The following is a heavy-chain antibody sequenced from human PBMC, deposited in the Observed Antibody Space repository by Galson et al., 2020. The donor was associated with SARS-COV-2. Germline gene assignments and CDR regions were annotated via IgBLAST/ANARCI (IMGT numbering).Heavy chain of an antibody. CDR3: ARDSFAYGSGTLVD. J-gene: IGHJ4*01. V-gene: IGHV3-7*03. Sequence: GGSLRLSCATSGFNIADHWMTWVRQAPGKGLEWVAAIKQDENEKYYVDSVKGRFTISRDNTKNSVYLQMHSPRAGDTALYYCARDSFAYGSGTLVDWGHGTQVTVSS. CDR1: GFNIADHW. D-gene: IGHD3-10*01. CDR2: IKQDENEK.